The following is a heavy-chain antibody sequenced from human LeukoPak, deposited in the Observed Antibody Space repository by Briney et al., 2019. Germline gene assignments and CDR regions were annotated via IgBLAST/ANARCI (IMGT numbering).Heavy chain of an antibody. D-gene: IGHD3-10*01. CDR3: ARDKPLLWLGELYYMDV. CDR2: INPNSGGT. CDR1: GYTFTGYY. Sequence: ASVKVSCNASGYTFTGYYMHWVRQAPGQGLEWMGWINPNSGGTNYAQKFQGRVTMTRDTSISTAYMELSRLRSDDTAVYYCARDKPLLWLGELYYMDVWGKGTTVTISS. V-gene: IGHV1-2*02. J-gene: IGHJ6*03.